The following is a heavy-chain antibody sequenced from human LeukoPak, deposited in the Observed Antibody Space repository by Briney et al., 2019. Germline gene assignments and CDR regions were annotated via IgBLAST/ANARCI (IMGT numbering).Heavy chain of an antibody. V-gene: IGHV3-23*01. Sequence: GGSLRLSCAASGFTFSSYAMSWVRQAPGKGLEWVSAISGSGGSTYYADSVKGRFTISRDNSKNTLYLQMNSLRAEDTAVYCCAKEPDIVVVVAATGAKSGYWGQGTLVTVSS. CDR1: GFTFSSYA. CDR3: AKEPDIVVVVAATGAKSGY. D-gene: IGHD2-15*01. CDR2: ISGSGGST. J-gene: IGHJ4*02.